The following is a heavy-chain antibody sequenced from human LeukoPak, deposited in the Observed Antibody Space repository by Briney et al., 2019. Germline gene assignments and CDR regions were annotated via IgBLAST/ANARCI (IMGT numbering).Heavy chain of an antibody. CDR1: GDSISYFY. D-gene: IGHD3-3*01. CDR3: ARDRAGGLRFVEWLSAFDY. J-gene: IGHJ4*02. V-gene: IGHV4-4*07. CDR2: ISGSGST. Sequence: SKTLSLTCRVSGDSISYFYWSWIRQAAGKGLEWIGRISGSGSTDYNASLKSRVTMSVDTSKNQLSLKVISVTAADTAVYYCARDRAGGLRFVEWLSAFDYWGQGTLVTVSS.